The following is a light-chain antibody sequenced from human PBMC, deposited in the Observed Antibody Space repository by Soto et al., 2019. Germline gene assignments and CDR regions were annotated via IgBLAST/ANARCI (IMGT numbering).Light chain of an antibody. J-gene: IGKJ5*01. CDR2: GAS. CDR1: QTVTRNY. CDR3: QQHGSSPIT. Sequence: EIILTQSPATLSVSPVERATLSCRASQTVTRNYLAWHQQKPGQTPRLLVYGASSRATGIPDRFSGSGSGTDFTLTISRLEPEDFAVYYCQQHGSSPITFGQGTRLEIK. V-gene: IGKV3-20*01.